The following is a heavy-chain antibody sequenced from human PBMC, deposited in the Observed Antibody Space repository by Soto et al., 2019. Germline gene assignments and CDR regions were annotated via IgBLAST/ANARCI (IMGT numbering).Heavy chain of an antibody. V-gene: IGHV3-23*01. CDR1: GFTFSSYA. Sequence: GGSLRLSCAASGFTFSSYAMSWVRQAPGKGLEWVSAISGSGGSTYYADSVKGRFTISRDNSKNTLYLQMNSLRAEDTAVYYCARGLDSSSWYVDYGMDVSGQGTTVTVSS. CDR2: ISGSGGST. CDR3: ARGLDSSSWYVDYGMDV. J-gene: IGHJ6*02. D-gene: IGHD6-13*01.